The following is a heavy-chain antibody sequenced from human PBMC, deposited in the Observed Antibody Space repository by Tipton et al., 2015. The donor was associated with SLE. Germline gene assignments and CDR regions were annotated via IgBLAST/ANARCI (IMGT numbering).Heavy chain of an antibody. D-gene: IGHD3-22*01. CDR3: ARGGDSSVYFDY. J-gene: IGHJ4*02. CDR1: GGSISSGGYY. Sequence: LRLSCTVSGGSISSGGYYWSWIRQHPGKGLEWIGYIYYSGSTYYNPSLKSRVTISVDTSKNQFSLKLSSVTAADTAVYYCARGGDSSVYFDYWGQGTLVTVSS. V-gene: IGHV4-31*03. CDR2: IYYSGST.